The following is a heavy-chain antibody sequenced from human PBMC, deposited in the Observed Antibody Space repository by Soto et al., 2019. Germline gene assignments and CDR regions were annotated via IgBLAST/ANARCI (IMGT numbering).Heavy chain of an antibody. CDR2: IYYSGST. V-gene: IGHV4-31*03. CDR1: GGSISSGGYY. Sequence: QVQLQESGPGLVKPSQTLSLTCTVSGGSISSGGYYWSWIRQHPGKGMEWMGYIYYSGSTYYNPSLKSRVNLSVDTSKHQFSLKLSSVTAADTAVYYCARVPPYSSGLTFDYWGQGTLVTVSS. CDR3: ARVPPYSSGLTFDY. J-gene: IGHJ4*02. D-gene: IGHD6-19*01.